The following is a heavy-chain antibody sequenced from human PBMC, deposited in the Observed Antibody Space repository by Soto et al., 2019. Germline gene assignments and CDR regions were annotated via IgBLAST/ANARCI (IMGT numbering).Heavy chain of an antibody. CDR1: GFTFSSYA. CDR2: ISGSGGST. D-gene: IGHD6-13*01. V-gene: IGHV3-23*01. J-gene: IGHJ1*01. CDR3: AERGSSWYRYFQH. Sequence: GGSLRLSCAASGFTFSSYAMSWVRQAPGKGLEWVSAISGSGGSTYYADSVKGRFTISRDNSKNTLYLQMNSLRAEDTAVYYCAERGSSWYRYFQHWGQGTLVTVSS.